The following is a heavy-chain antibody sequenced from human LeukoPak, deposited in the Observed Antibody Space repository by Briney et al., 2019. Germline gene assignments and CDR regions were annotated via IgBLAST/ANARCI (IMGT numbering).Heavy chain of an antibody. CDR3: ATSGSYYRTNRRGFDY. Sequence: ASVKVSCKASGYTFTGYYMHWVRQAPGQGLEWMGWINPNSGGTNYAQKFQGRVTMTRDTSISTAYMELSRLRSEDTAVYYCATSGSYYRTNRRGFDYWGQGTLVTVSS. D-gene: IGHD1-26*01. CDR1: GYTFTGYY. CDR2: INPNSGGT. J-gene: IGHJ4*02. V-gene: IGHV1-2*02.